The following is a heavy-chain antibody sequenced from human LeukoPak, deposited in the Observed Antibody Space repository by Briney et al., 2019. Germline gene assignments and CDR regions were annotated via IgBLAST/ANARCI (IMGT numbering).Heavy chain of an antibody. V-gene: IGHV1-46*01. D-gene: IGHD4-17*01. J-gene: IGHJ4*02. Sequence: GASVKVSCKASGYTFTSYYIHWVRQAPGQGLEWMGLINPSGGSTNYAQKFQGRVTMTRDMSTSTVYMELSSLRSEDTAVYYCARVEYGDSYLIDYWGQGTLVTVSS. CDR3: ARVEYGDSYLIDY. CDR1: GYTFTSYY. CDR2: INPSGGST.